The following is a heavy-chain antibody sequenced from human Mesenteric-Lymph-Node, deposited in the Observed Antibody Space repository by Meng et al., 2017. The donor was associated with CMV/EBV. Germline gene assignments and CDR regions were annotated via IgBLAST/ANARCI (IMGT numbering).Heavy chain of an antibody. CDR2: ISNDGFTT. J-gene: IGHJ4*02. CDR3: ASDVDGNWGGQEPGY. V-gene: IGHV3-74*01. Sequence: GESLKISCVASGFNFSTYWLHWVRQVPGGGLVCVSRISNDGFTTNYADSVKGRFTISRDNVKNTLYLQMNSRRINDSAVYYCASDVDGNWGGQEPGYWGPGTLVTVSS. CDR1: GFNFSTYW. D-gene: IGHD3-16*01.